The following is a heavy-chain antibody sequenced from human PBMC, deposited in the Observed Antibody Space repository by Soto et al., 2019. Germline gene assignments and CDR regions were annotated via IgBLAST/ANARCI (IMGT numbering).Heavy chain of an antibody. CDR1: GFTFGDYA. CDR2: IRSKAYGGTT. Sequence: GGSLRLSCTASGFTFGDYAMSWFRQAPGKGLEWVGFIRSKAYGGTTEYAASVKGRFTISRDDSKSIAYLQMNSLKTEDTAVYYCTMPSKVGGFVTSSSYLSRGDYWGQGTLVTVSS. CDR3: TMPSKVGGFVTSSSYLSRGDY. J-gene: IGHJ4*02. V-gene: IGHV3-49*03. D-gene: IGHD2-2*01.